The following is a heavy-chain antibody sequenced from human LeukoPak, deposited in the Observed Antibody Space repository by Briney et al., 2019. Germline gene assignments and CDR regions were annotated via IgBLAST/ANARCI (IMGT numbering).Heavy chain of an antibody. Sequence: PSETLSLTCTVSGGSISSSSYYWGWIRQPPGKGLEWIGSIYYSGSTYYNPSLKSRVTISVDTSKNQFSLKLSSVTAADTAVYYCANAPAKSGWYYLFDYWGQGTLVIVSS. J-gene: IGHJ4*02. V-gene: IGHV4-39*01. CDR1: GGSISSSSYY. D-gene: IGHD6-19*01. CDR2: IYYSGST. CDR3: ANAPAKSGWYYLFDY.